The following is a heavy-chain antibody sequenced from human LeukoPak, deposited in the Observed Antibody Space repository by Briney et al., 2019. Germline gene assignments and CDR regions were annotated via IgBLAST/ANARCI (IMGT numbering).Heavy chain of an antibody. V-gene: IGHV1-69*05. CDR1: GGTFSSYA. D-gene: IGHD6-6*01. J-gene: IGHJ5*02. CDR2: IIPIFGTA. CDR3: AREASDGSSFYNWFDP. Sequence: SVKVSCKASGGTFSSYAISWVRQAPGQGLEWMGGIIPIFGTANYAQKFQGRATITTDESTSTAYMELSSLRSEDTAVYYCAREASDGSSFYNWFDPWGQGTLVTVSS.